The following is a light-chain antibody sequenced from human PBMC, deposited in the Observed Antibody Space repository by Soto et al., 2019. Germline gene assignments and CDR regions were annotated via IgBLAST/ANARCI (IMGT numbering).Light chain of an antibody. CDR2: EVS. CDR3: SSYAGSNRV. J-gene: IGLJ1*01. Sequence: SVLTQPHSASGSPGQSVTIPCTGTSSDVGGYNDVSWYQQHPGKAPKLMIYEVSKRPSGVHDRFSGSQSGNTASLTVYGLQAEDEADYYCSSYAGSNRVFGTGTKVTVL. CDR1: SSDVGGYND. V-gene: IGLV2-8*01.